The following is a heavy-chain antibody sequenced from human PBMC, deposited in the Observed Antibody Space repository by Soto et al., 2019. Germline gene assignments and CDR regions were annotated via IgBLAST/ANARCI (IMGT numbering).Heavy chain of an antibody. CDR3: AKDTGNYRVGDY. V-gene: IGHV3-30*18. D-gene: IGHD1-7*01. Sequence: QVQLLESGGGVVQPGRSLRLSCAASGFTFGTYGMHWVRQAPGEGLEWVAAISYDGTTKYYADSVKGRFTTSRDNSKNALYLQMNSLRAEDTALYYCAKDTGNYRVGDYWGQGALVTVSS. J-gene: IGHJ4*02. CDR1: GFTFGTYG. CDR2: ISYDGTTK.